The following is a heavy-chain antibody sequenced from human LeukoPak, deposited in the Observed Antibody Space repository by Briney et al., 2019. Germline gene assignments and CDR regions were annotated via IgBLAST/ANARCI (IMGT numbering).Heavy chain of an antibody. Sequence: SETLSLTCTVSGGSISSYYWSWIRQPAGKGLEWIGRIYTSGSTNYNPSLKSRVTMSVATSKNQFSLKLSSVTAADTAVYYCARGLRYYDSSGYRTGYWFDPWGQGTLVTVSS. CDR2: IYTSGST. D-gene: IGHD3-22*01. CDR1: GGSISSYY. V-gene: IGHV4-4*07. CDR3: ARGLRYYDSSGYRTGYWFDP. J-gene: IGHJ5*02.